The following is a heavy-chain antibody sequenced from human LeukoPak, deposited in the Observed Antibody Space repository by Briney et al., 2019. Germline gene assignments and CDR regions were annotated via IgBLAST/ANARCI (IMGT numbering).Heavy chain of an antibody. CDR1: GFTFSSYG. D-gene: IGHD3-9*01. CDR2: IRYDGSNK. V-gene: IGHV3-30*02. Sequence: GGSLRLSCAASGFTFSSYGMHWVRQAPGKGLEWVAFIRYDGSNKYYADSVKGRFTISRDNSMNTLYLQMNSLRAEDTAVYYCTRDLMDYDVSTGLHHYYMDVWGQGTTVTVSS. J-gene: IGHJ6*02. CDR3: TRDLMDYDVSTGLHHYYMDV.